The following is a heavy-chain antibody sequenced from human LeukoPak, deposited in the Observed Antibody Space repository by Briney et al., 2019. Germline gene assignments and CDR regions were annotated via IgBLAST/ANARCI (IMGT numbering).Heavy chain of an antibody. CDR2: ITNSGGDT. CDR3: AKGSSSSRPYYFDY. J-gene: IGHJ4*02. D-gene: IGHD6-6*01. Sequence: PGGSLRLSCAASGFTFSSYAMSSVRQAPGKGLEWVSAITNSGGDTYHADSVKGRFTISRDNSKNTLYLQMNSLRVEDTALYYCAKGSSSSRPYYFDYWGQGTLVTVSS. CDR1: GFTFSSYA. V-gene: IGHV3-23*01.